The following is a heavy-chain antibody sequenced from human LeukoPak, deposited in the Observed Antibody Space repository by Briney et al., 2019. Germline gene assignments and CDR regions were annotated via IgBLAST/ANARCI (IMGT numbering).Heavy chain of an antibody. V-gene: IGHV3-30*04. CDR3: AKSPG. Sequence: PGGSLRLSCEASGFTFSSYAMHWVRKAPGKGLEWVAVISYDGSNKYYADSVKGRFTISRDNSKNTLYLQMNSLRAEDTAVYYCAKSPGWGQGTLVTVSS. J-gene: IGHJ4*02. CDR2: ISYDGSNK. CDR1: GFTFSSYA.